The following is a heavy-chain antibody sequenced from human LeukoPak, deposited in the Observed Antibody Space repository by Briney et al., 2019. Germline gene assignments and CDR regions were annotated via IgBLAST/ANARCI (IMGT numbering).Heavy chain of an antibody. CDR2: ISSSSSTI. V-gene: IGHV3-48*01. Sequence: TGGSLRLSCAASGFNFSSYSMNWVRQAPGKGLEWVSYISSSSSTIYYADSVKGRFTISRDNAKNSLYLQMNSLRAEDTAVYYCARDSWGGYCSSGSCYADYYYYMDVWGKGTTVTVSS. J-gene: IGHJ6*03. CDR1: GFNFSSYS. CDR3: ARDSWGGYCSSGSCYADYYYYMDV. D-gene: IGHD2-15*01.